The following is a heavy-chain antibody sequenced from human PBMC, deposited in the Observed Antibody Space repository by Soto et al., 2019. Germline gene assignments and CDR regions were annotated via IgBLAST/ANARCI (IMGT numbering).Heavy chain of an antibody. CDR1: GGSINTGNW. Sequence: QVQMQESGPGLVKPSGTLSLTCAVFGGSINTGNWWTWFRQPPGKGLEWIGEVFHSGSTTYNPSLDGRVTMSVDKSRNQFSLTLTSVTAADTALYYCAQSSELIRFYASWGQGTLVTVSS. V-gene: IGHV4-4*02. J-gene: IGHJ4*02. D-gene: IGHD1-7*01. CDR3: AQSSELIRFYAS. CDR2: VFHSGST.